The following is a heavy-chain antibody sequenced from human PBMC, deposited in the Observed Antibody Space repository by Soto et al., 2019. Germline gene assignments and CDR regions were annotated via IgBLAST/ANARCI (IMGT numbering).Heavy chain of an antibody. V-gene: IGHV1-18*01. CDR1: GCTFISYG. CDR3: AREMTRGYSYGYIEY. J-gene: IGHJ4*02. Sequence: ASVKVSCKASGCTFISYGIAWVRQAPGQGLEWMGWISAYNGNTKYAQKFQDRVTMTTDASTSTAYMDVRSLRSDDTAVYYCAREMTRGYSYGYIEYRGQGTLVTVSS. CDR2: ISAYNGNT. D-gene: IGHD5-18*01.